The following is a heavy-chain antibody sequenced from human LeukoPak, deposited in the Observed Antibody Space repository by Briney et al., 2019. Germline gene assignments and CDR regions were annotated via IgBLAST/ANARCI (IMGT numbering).Heavy chain of an antibody. CDR1: GYTFTGYY. D-gene: IGHD6-19*01. V-gene: IGHV1-2*06. Sequence: ASVKVSCKSSGYTFTGYYIHRVRQAPGQGHEWMGRINPNSGDTNYAQKFQGRVTMTRDTSISTAYMDLSRLRSDDTAVYYCARARSSISVADLDSWGQGTLVPVSS. J-gene: IGHJ4*02. CDR3: ARARSSISVADLDS. CDR2: INPNSGDT.